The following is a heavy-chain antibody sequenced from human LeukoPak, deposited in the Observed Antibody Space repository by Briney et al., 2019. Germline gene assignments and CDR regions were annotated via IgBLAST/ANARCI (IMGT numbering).Heavy chain of an antibody. D-gene: IGHD2-2*01. V-gene: IGHV3-7*01. Sequence: GGSLRLSCVASDFTFDFYWMTWVRQAPGKGLEWLANILPDGSQKYYVDSVKGRFTISRDNPKNSLYLQINNLRAEDTAVYYCGRLAHNAWYAIDFWGQGTLVTVSS. J-gene: IGHJ4*02. CDR2: ILPDGSQK. CDR1: DFTFDFYW. CDR3: GRLAHNAWYAIDF.